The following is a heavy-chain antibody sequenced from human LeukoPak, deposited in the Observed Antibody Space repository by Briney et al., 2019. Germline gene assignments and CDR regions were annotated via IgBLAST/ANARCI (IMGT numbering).Heavy chain of an antibody. Sequence: GGSLRLSCAASGFTISSYEMNWVRQAPGKGLEWVSYISSSGSTIYYADSVKGRFTISRDNAKNSLYLQMNSLRAEDTAVYYCARDYGGSSPFDYWGQGTLVTVSS. D-gene: IGHD4-23*01. CDR1: GFTISSYE. CDR2: ISSSGSTI. CDR3: ARDYGGSSPFDY. V-gene: IGHV3-48*03. J-gene: IGHJ4*02.